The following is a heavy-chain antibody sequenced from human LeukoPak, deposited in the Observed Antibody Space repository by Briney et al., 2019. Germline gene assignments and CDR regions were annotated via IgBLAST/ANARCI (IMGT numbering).Heavy chain of an antibody. CDR3: ARSHDSSGCAFDS. Sequence: GSSVKVSCKASGGTFSSYAISWVRQAPGHGLEWMGGIIPIFGTANYAQKFQGRVTITTDESTSTAYMELSSLRSEYTAVYYWARSHDSSGCAFDSWGQGTMVTVSS. CDR1: GGTFSSYA. D-gene: IGHD3-22*01. J-gene: IGHJ3*02. V-gene: IGHV1-69*05. CDR2: IIPIFGTA.